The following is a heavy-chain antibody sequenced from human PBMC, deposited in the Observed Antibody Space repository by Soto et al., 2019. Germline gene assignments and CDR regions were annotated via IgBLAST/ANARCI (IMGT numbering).Heavy chain of an antibody. D-gene: IGHD7-27*01. J-gene: IGHJ5*02. CDR2: INAGYGNT. CDR3: ARDTGDGTFDP. Sequence: ASVKVSCKASGYTFSSYAMHWVRQAPGQRLEWMGWINAGYGNTKSSQKFQDRVTISRDTSASTAYMELTSLRSEDTAVYYCARDTGDGTFDPWGQGTLVTVSS. V-gene: IGHV1-3*01. CDR1: GYTFSSYA.